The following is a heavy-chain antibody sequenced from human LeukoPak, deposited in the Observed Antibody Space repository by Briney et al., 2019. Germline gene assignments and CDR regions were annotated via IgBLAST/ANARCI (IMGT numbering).Heavy chain of an antibody. D-gene: IGHD3-10*01. V-gene: IGHV3-13*01. CDR3: ARATYYYGSGSLEGGMDV. Sequence: RGSLRLSCAASGFTFSSYDMHWVRQATGKGLEWVSAIGTAGDTYYPGSVKGRFTISRENAKNSLYLQMNSLRAGDTAVYYCARATYYYGSGSLEGGMDVWGQGTTVTVSS. J-gene: IGHJ6*02. CDR1: GFTFSSYD. CDR2: IGTAGDT.